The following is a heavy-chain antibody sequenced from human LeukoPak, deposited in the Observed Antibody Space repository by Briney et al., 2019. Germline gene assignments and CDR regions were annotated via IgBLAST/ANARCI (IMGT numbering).Heavy chain of an antibody. V-gene: IGHV3-11*03. D-gene: IGHD3-10*01. J-gene: IGHJ4*02. CDR3: ATYYYASGSSD. Sequence: GGSLRLSCAASGFIFSDYSMSWIRQAPGKGLEWVPYISTHSTYTHYADSVRGRFTISRDNAKNSLYLQMNSLRAEDTAVYYCATYYYASGSSDWGQGTLVTVPS. CDR1: GFIFSDYS. CDR2: ISTHSTYT.